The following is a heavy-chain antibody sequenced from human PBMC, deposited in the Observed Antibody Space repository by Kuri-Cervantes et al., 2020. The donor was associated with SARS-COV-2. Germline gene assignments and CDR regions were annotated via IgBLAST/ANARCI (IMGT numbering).Heavy chain of an antibody. J-gene: IGHJ4*02. Sequence: ASVKVSCKASGGTFSSYAISWVRQAPGQGLEWMGGISAYNGNTNYAQKLQGRVTMTTDTSTSTAYMELRSLRSDDTAVYYCARDNSIAARRLDYWGQGTLVTVSS. D-gene: IGHD6-6*01. CDR2: ISAYNGNT. CDR3: ARDNSIAARRLDY. CDR1: GGTFSSYA. V-gene: IGHV1-18*01.